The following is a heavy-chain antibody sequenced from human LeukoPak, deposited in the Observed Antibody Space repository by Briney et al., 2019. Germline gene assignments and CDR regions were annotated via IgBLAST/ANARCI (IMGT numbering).Heavy chain of an antibody. J-gene: IGHJ3*02. CDR3: AKDHSSGYPEAFDI. CDR2: IYNDGSST. D-gene: IGHD3-10*01. CDR1: RFTFSNYW. Sequence: GGSLRLSCAASRFTFSNYWMHWVRQAPGKGLVWVSRIYNDGSSTSYADSVKGRFTISRDNAKSTLYLQMNSLRAEDTAVYYCAKDHSSGYPEAFDIWGQGTMVTVS. V-gene: IGHV3-74*01.